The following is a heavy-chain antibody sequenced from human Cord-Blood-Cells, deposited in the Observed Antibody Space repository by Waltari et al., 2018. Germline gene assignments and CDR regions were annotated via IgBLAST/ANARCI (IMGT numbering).Heavy chain of an antibody. CDR3: ARHLDRAAAGIDY. V-gene: IGHV4-39*01. D-gene: IGHD6-13*01. Sequence: QLQLQESVPGLVKPSETLSLTCTVSGGSISSSRYYWGWIRQPPGKGLEWIGSIYYSGSTYYNPSLKSRVTRSVDTSKNQFSLKLSSVTAADTAVYYCARHLDRAAAGIDYWGQGTLVTVSS. J-gene: IGHJ4*02. CDR1: GGSISSSRYY. CDR2: IYYSGST.